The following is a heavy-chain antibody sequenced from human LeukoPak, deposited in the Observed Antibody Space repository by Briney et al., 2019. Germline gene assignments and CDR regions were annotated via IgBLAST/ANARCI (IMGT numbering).Heavy chain of an antibody. Sequence: PSETLSLTCTVSGGSISSYYWSWIRQPPGKGLEWIGYTYYSGSTNYNPSLKSRVTISVDTSKNQFSLKLSSVTAADTAVYCCARDTAMKRWGQGTLVTVSS. D-gene: IGHD5-18*01. V-gene: IGHV4-59*01. J-gene: IGHJ4*02. CDR1: GGSISSYY. CDR3: ARDTAMKR. CDR2: TYYSGST.